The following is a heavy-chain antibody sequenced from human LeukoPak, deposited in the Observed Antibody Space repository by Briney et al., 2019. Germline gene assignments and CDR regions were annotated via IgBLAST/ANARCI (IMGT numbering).Heavy chain of an antibody. CDR2: ISGSGGST. Sequence: GGSLRLSCAASGFTFSSYAMSWVRQAPGKGLEWVSAISGSGGSTYYADSVKGRFTISRDNSKNTLYLQMNSLRAEDTAVYYCASYSNYLYYGMDVWGQGTTVTVSS. V-gene: IGHV3-23*01. J-gene: IGHJ6*02. CDR3: ASYSNYLYYGMDV. CDR1: GFTFSSYA. D-gene: IGHD4-11*01.